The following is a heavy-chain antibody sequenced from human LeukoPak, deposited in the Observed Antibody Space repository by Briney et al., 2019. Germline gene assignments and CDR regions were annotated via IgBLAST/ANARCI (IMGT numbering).Heavy chain of an antibody. CDR3: ARGRSNYYGMDV. CDR2: IYYNGNT. V-gene: IGHV4-59*12. Sequence: KPSEILSLTCSVSDGSINSYYWNWIRRPPGKGLEWIGYIYYNGNTNYSPSLKSRVTMSVDTSKNLFSLKVSSVTAADTAVYYCARGRSNYYGMDVWGQGTTVTVSS. J-gene: IGHJ6*02. CDR1: DGSINSYY. D-gene: IGHD1-26*01.